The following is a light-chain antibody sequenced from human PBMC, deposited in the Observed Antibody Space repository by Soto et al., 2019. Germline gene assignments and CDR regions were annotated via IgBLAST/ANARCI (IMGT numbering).Light chain of an antibody. CDR1: QSVTSNY. CDR2: GAS. J-gene: IGKJ5*01. V-gene: IGKV3-20*01. CDR3: HQYGGSPPIT. Sequence: EIVLTQSPGTLSLSPGERATLSYRASQSVTSNYLAWYQQKPGQAPRLLIYGASSRAAGIPDRFGGSGSGTDFTLTISRLEPEDFAVYFCHQYGGSPPITFGQGTRLEIK.